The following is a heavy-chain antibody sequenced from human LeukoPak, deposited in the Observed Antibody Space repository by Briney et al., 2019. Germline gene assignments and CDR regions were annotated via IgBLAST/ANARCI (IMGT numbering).Heavy chain of an antibody. CDR1: GGSISSSSYY. CDR3: ARSTTTVNYFDY. CDR2: IYYSGST. V-gene: IGHV4-61*03. D-gene: IGHD1-1*01. J-gene: IGHJ4*02. Sequence: SETLSLTCTVSGGSISSSSYYWSWIRQPPRKGLEWIGYIYYSGSTTYNPSLKSRVTISVDTSKSHFSLKLTSVTAADTAVYYCARSTTTVNYFDYWGQGTLVTVSS.